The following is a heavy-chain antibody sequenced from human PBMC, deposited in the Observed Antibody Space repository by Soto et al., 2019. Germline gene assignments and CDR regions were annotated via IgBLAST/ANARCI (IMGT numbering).Heavy chain of an antibody. Sequence: PGGSLRLSCAASGFTFSSYAMTWVRQAPGKGLEWVSVVSGSGASTYYADSVKGRFTTSRDNSKNTLYLQMNNLRAEDTAVFYCAKGRYGDYDLWGQGTLVTVSS. D-gene: IGHD4-17*01. CDR3: AKGRYGDYDL. J-gene: IGHJ4*02. CDR2: VSGSGAST. V-gene: IGHV3-23*01. CDR1: GFTFSSYA.